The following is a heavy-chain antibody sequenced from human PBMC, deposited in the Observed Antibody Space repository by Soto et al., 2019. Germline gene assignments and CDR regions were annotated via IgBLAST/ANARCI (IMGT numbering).Heavy chain of an antibody. D-gene: IGHD2-15*01. CDR2: IYYSGST. CDR1: GGSISGSSYY. V-gene: IGHV4-39*01. CDR3: ARNTPAISISDH. Sequence: SETLSLTCTVSGGSISGSSYYWGWVRQPPGKGLEWIGTIYYSGSTYYNPSLKSRVTISVDTSKNQFSLKLSSVTAADTAVYYCARNTPAISISDHWGQGTLVTVSS. J-gene: IGHJ4*02.